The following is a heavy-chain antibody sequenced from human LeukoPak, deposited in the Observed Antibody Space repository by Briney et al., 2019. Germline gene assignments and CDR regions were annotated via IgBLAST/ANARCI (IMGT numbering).Heavy chain of an antibody. CDR2: IWYDGSNK. J-gene: IGHJ5*01. CDR1: GFTFSSYG. Sequence: GGSLRLSCAASGFTFSSYGMHWVRQAPGKGLEWVAVIWYDGSNKYYADSVKGRFTISRDNSKNTLYLQMNSLRAEDTAVYYCARGSILTGYNSGWFDPWGKEPWSPSPQ. CDR3: ARGSILTGYNSGWFDP. D-gene: IGHD3-9*01. V-gene: IGHV3-33*01.